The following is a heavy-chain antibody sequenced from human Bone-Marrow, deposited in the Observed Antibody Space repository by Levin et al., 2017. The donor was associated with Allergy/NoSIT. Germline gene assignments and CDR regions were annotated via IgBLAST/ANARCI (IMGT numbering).Heavy chain of an antibody. CDR3: ARVRSYSSGSSVVDYLDY. J-gene: IGHJ4*02. D-gene: IGHD3-10*01. CDR2: SRNKANGYTT. Sequence: GESLKISCAVSGITFSDHYMDWVRQAPGKGLEWVGRSRNKANGYTTEYAASVNGRFTISRDDSKSFLYLQMNSLKTEDTPVYYCARVRSYSSGSSVVDYLDYWGQGTLVTVSS. V-gene: IGHV3-72*01. CDR1: GITFSDHY.